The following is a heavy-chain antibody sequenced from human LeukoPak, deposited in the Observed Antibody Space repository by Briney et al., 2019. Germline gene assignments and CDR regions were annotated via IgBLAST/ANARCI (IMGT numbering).Heavy chain of an antibody. J-gene: IGHJ4*02. CDR2: IYYSGST. CDR1: GGSISSYY. CDR3: AISGSGSYYKEEFDY. V-gene: IGHV4-59*01. D-gene: IGHD3-10*01. Sequence: SETLSLTRTVSGGSISSYYWSWIRQPPGKGLEWIGYIYYSGSTNYNPSLKSRVTISVDTSKNQFSLKVNSVTAADTAVYYCAISGSGSYYKEEFDYWGQGTLVTVSS.